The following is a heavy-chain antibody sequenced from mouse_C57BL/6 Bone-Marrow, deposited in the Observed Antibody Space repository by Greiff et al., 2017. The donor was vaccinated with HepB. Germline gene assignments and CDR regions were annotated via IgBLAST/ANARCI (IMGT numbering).Heavy chain of an antibody. CDR1: GYTFTGYY. CDR2: INPSTGGT. Sequence: VQLQQSGPELVKPGASVKISCKASGYTFTGYYMNWVKQSPEKSLEWIGEINPSTGGTTYNQKFKAKATLTVDKSSSTAYMQLKSLTSEDSAVYYCAGLLDYWGQGTSVTVSS. V-gene: IGHV1-42*01. J-gene: IGHJ4*01. CDR3: AGLLDY.